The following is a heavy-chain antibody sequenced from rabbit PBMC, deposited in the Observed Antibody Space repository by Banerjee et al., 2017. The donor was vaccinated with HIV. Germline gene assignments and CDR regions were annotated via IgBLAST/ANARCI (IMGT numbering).Heavy chain of an antibody. V-gene: IGHV1S43*01. Sequence: QEQLEESGGGLFQPGGSLALTCKASGFSLNSNYVMCWVRQAPGKGLEWIGCIVTRSGTTYYASWAKGRFTITRSTSLNTVTLQMTSLTAADTATYFCARGTNFNLWGPGTLVTVS. CDR1: GFSLNSNYV. J-gene: IGHJ4*01. D-gene: IGHD2-1*01. CDR3: ARGTNFNL. CDR2: IVTRSGTT.